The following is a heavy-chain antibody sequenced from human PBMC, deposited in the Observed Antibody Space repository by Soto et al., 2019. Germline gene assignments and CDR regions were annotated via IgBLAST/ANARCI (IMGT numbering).Heavy chain of an antibody. J-gene: IGHJ4*02. CDR3: ASWDGRITTAFFSGPFDF. D-gene: IGHD3-10*01. V-gene: IGHV3-30*03. Sequence: QVQLVESGGGVVQPGRSLRLSCAASGFAFSDYGMHWVRQAPGKGLEWVAVISNDETNKYYAGSVKGRFTISRDNTKNTLYLQMNSLRPADTSVYYCASWDGRITTAFFSGPFDFWGQGTLVTVSS. CDR1: GFAFSDYG. CDR2: ISNDETNK.